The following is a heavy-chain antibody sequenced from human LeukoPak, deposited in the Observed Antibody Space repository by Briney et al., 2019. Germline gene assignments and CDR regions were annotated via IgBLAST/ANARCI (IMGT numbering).Heavy chain of an antibody. CDR2: ISGSGGST. CDR3: AKGPYYYDSSGYYYDY. D-gene: IGHD3-22*01. CDR1: GGSFSGYY. J-gene: IGHJ4*02. Sequence: ETLSLTCAVYGGSFSGYYWSWIRQPPGKGLEWVSAISGSGGSTYYADSVKGRFTISRDNSKNTLYLQMNSLRAEDTAVYYCAKGPYYYDSSGYYYDYWGQGTLVTVSS. V-gene: IGHV3-23*01.